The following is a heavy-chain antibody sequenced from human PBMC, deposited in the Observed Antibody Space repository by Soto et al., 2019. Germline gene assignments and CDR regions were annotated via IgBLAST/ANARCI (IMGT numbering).Heavy chain of an antibody. D-gene: IGHD1-20*01. CDR1: GGTFSSYA. J-gene: IGHJ5*02. Sequence: GASVKVSCKASGGTFSSYAISWVRQAPGQGLEWMGGIIPIFGTANYAQKFQGRVTITADESTSTAYMELSSLRSEDTAVYYGARVNITGTSFDPWGQGTLVTVSS. CDR2: IIPIFGTA. V-gene: IGHV1-69*13. CDR3: ARVNITGTSFDP.